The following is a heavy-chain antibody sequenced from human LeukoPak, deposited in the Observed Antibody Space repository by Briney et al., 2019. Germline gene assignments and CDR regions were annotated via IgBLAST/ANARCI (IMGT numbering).Heavy chain of an antibody. D-gene: IGHD6-13*01. V-gene: IGHV3-30*02. CDR2: IRFDGNNK. CDR1: GFTFSSYG. Sequence: GGSLRLSCVASGFTFSSYGMHWVRQAPGKGLEWLAFIRFDGNNKYYADSVKGRFTISRDNSKNTLYLQMNSLRTEDTAVYYCATLAAAGIVGPLDYWGQGALVTVSS. J-gene: IGHJ4*02. CDR3: ATLAAAGIVGPLDY.